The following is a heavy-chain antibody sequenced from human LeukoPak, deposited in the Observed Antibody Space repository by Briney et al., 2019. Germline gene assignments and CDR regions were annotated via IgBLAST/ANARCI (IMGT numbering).Heavy chain of an antibody. V-gene: IGHV1-2*02. J-gene: IGHJ4*02. D-gene: IGHD5-12*01. CDR3: ASVVATGGY. CDR2: INPNSGDT. Sequence: ASVKVSCKASGGTFTGYYMHWVRQAPGQGLEWMGLINPNSGDTNYAQNFQGRVTMTRDTSISTAYMELSRLTSDDTAVYYCASVVATGGYWGQGTLVTVSS. CDR1: GGTFTGYY.